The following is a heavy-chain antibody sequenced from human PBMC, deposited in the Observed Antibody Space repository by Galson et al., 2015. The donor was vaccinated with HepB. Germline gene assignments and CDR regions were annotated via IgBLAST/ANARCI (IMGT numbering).Heavy chain of an antibody. D-gene: IGHD2-2*01. V-gene: IGHV3-15*01. Sequence: SLRLSCAASGFTFSNAWMSWVRQAPGKGLEWVGRIKSKTDGGTTDYAAPVKGRFTISRDDSKNTLYLQMNSLKTEDTAVYYYTTDIVVVPRREYYYYYYGMDVWGQGTTVTVSS. J-gene: IGHJ6*02. CDR2: IKSKTDGGTT. CDR1: GFTFSNAW. CDR3: TTDIVVVPRREYYYYYYGMDV.